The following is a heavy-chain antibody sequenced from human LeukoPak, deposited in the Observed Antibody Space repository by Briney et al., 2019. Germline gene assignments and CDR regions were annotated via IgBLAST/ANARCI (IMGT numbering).Heavy chain of an antibody. CDR2: ISAYNGNT. CDR3: VRTTTGISYVGVDY. CDR1: GYTFTSYG. J-gene: IGHJ4*02. D-gene: IGHD1-14*01. Sequence: ASVKVSCKASGYTFTSYGISWVRQAPGQGLEWMGWISAYNGNTNYAQKLQGRVTMTTDTSTSTAYMELRSLRSDDTAVYYCVRTTTGISYVGVDYWGQGTLVTVSS. V-gene: IGHV1-18*01.